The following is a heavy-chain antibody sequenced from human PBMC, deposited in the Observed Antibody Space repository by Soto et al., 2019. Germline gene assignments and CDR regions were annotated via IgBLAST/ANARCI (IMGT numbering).Heavy chain of an antibody. CDR1: DGSVSSGSYY. CDR3: ASVTDGYDTGAYFDY. J-gene: IGHJ4*02. V-gene: IGHV4-61*01. CDR2: IYYSGST. D-gene: IGHD5-12*01. Sequence: SETLSLTCTVSDGSVSSGSYYWSWIRQPPGKGLEWIGYIYYSGSTNYNPSLKSRVTISVDTSKNQFSLKLSSVTAADTAVYYCASVTDGYDTGAYFDYWGQGTLVTVSS.